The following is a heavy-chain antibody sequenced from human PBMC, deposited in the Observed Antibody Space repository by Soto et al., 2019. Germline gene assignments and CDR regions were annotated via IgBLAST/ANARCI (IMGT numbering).Heavy chain of an antibody. D-gene: IGHD3-9*01. Sequence: GGSLRLSCTASGFTFGDYAMSWFRQAPGKGLEWVGFIRSKAYGGTTEYAASVKGRFTISRDDSKSIAYLQMNSLKTEDTAVYYCTRDFYDILTGYPHDAFDIWGQGTMVTVSS. CDR3: TRDFYDILTGYPHDAFDI. CDR2: IRSKAYGGTT. V-gene: IGHV3-49*03. J-gene: IGHJ3*02. CDR1: GFTFGDYA.